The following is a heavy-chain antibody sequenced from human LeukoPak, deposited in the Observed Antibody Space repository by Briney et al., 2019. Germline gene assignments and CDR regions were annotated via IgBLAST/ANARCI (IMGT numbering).Heavy chain of an antibody. CDR2: ISSGSRTI. CDR1: GFSFSGYS. CDR3: ARVPRDITMVRTKSYYFDY. D-gene: IGHD3-10*01. V-gene: IGHV3-48*04. J-gene: IGHJ4*02. Sequence: GGSLRLSCAASGFSFSGYSMNWLRQAPGRGLEWISYISSGSRTIFYADSVKGRFTISRDNAKNSLYLQMNSLRAADTAVYYCARVPRDITMVRTKSYYFDYGGQGTLVTVSS.